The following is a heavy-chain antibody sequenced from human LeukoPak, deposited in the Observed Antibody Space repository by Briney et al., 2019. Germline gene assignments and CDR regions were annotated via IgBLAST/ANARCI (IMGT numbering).Heavy chain of an antibody. CDR1: GYTFTIYY. J-gene: IGHJ6*04. Sequence: EASVTVSCRASGYTFTIYYMHWVRQAPGQGLEWMGIINPSGGSTSYAQKFQGRVTMTRDTSISTAYMELSRLRSDDTAVYYCARELTSGYSSGWRVDVWGKGTTVTVSS. CDR3: ARELTSGYSSGWRVDV. V-gene: IGHV1-46*01. CDR2: INPSGGST. D-gene: IGHD6-19*01.